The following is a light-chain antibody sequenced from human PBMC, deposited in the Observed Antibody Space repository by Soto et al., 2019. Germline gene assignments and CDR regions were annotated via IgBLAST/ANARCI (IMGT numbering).Light chain of an antibody. CDR2: GAS. Sequence: VLTQSPATLSLSPGERATLSCRASENVRTFVDWYQQKPGQAPRLLIYGASNRATDIPARFSGSGSGTDFTLTISRLEPEDFAVYYCQQYGSSGTLGQGPKVDI. V-gene: IGKV3-20*01. CDR3: QQYGSSGT. J-gene: IGKJ1*01. CDR1: ENVRTF.